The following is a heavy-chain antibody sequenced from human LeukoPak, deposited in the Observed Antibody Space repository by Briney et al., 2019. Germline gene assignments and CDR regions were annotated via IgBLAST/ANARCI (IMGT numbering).Heavy chain of an antibody. CDR3: AREEYYFDY. Sequence: GGSLRLSCAASGFTFSSYAMHWVRQAPGKGLEWVAVISYDGSNKYYADSVKGRFTISRDNSKNTLYLQMNSLRAEDTAVYYCAREEYYFDYWGQGTLVTVSS. D-gene: IGHD3-10*01. V-gene: IGHV3-30-3*01. J-gene: IGHJ4*02. CDR2: ISYDGSNK. CDR1: GFTFSSYA.